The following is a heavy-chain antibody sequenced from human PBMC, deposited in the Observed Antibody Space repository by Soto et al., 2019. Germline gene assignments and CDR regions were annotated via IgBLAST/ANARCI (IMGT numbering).Heavy chain of an antibody. D-gene: IGHD5-12*01. V-gene: IGHV3-23*01. CDR2: ISGSGGST. CDR1: GFTFSSYA. Sequence: EVQLLESGGGLVQPGGSLRLSCAASGFTFSSYAMSWVRQAPGKGLEWVSAISGSGGSTYYADSVKGRFTISRDNSKNTMYLQRNSLRAEDTAVYYCAKSGYGNYYYYMDVWGIGTTVTVSS. CDR3: AKSGYGNYYYYMDV. J-gene: IGHJ6*03.